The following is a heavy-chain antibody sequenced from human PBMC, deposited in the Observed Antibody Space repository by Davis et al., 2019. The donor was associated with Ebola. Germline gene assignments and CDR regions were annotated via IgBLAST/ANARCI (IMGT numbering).Heavy chain of an antibody. CDR3: ARDLWSGYSTFDP. V-gene: IGHV1-69*13. CDR2: IIPIFGTA. CDR1: GGTFSSYA. D-gene: IGHD3-3*01. J-gene: IGHJ5*02. Sequence: SVKVSCKASGGTFSSYAISWVRQAPGQGLEWMGGIIPIFGTANYAQKFQGRVTITADESTSTAYMELSSLRSEDTAVYYCARDLWSGYSTFDPWGQGTLVTVSS.